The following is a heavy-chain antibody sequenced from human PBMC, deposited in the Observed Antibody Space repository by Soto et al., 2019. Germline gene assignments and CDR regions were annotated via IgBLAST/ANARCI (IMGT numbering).Heavy chain of an antibody. D-gene: IGHD3-3*01. CDR1: GGSISSSSYY. Sequence: QLQLQESGPGLVKPSETLSLTCTVSGGSISSSSYYWGWIRQPPGKGLEWIGSIYYSGSTYYNPSLKSRVTISVDTSKNQFSLKLSSVTAADTAVYYCARPYYDFWSGYYTAFDYWGQGTLVTVSS. CDR2: IYYSGST. CDR3: ARPYYDFWSGYYTAFDY. J-gene: IGHJ4*02. V-gene: IGHV4-39*01.